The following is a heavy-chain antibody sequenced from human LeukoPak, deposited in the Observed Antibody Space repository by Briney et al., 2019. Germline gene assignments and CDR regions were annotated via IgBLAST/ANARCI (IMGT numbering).Heavy chain of an antibody. D-gene: IGHD3-16*02. CDR3: ARNRASLNC. CDR2: IKQDGSEK. Sequence: PGGSLRLSCAASGFSISNYWMSWVRQAPGKGLEWVASIKQDGSEKYFVDSVEGRFTISRDNAKNSLYLQMNSLRVEDTAVYYCARNRASLNCWGQGTLVTVSS. J-gene: IGHJ4*02. V-gene: IGHV3-7*01. CDR1: GFSISNYW.